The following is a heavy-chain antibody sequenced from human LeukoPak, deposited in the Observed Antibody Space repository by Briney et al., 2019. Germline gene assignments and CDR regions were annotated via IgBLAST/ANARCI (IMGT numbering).Heavy chain of an antibody. CDR2: IIPILGIA. D-gene: IGHD2-15*01. V-gene: IGHV1-69*04. CDR3: ARSEDCSGGSCYSVPDY. CDR1: GGTFSSYA. Sequence: SVKVSCRASGGTFSSYAISWVRQAPGQGLEWMGRIIPILGIANYAQKFQGRVTITADKSTSTAYMELSSLRSEDTAVYYCARSEDCSGGSCYSVPDYWGQGTLVTVSS. J-gene: IGHJ4*02.